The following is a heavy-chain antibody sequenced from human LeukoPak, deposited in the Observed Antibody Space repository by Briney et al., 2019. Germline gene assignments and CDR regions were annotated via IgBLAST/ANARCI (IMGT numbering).Heavy chain of an antibody. CDR3: ATLYGDSLDY. CDR1: GFAFSTYW. J-gene: IGHJ4*02. CDR2: TKPDGRST. Sequence: GGSLRLSCAASGFAFSTYWMYWVRQVAGKGLVWVSRTKPDGRSTEYADSVKGRFTISRDNAKNTLYLQMNSLGAEDTAVYYCATLYGDSLDYWGQGTLVTVSS. V-gene: IGHV3-74*01. D-gene: IGHD2-21*02.